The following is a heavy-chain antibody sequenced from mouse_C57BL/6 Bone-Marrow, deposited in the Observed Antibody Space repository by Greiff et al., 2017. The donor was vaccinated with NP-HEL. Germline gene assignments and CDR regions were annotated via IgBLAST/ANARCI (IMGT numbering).Heavy chain of an antibody. Sequence: QVQLQQSGPELVKPGASVKISCKASGYAFSSSWMNGVKQRPGKGLEWIGRIYPGDGDTNYNGQLKGKATLTADKSSSTAYMQLISLASEDSAVYFCERRWLFAMDYWGHGTSVPVSS. CDR2: IYPGDGDT. V-gene: IGHV1-82*01. CDR3: ERRWLFAMDY. J-gene: IGHJ4*01. CDR1: GYAFSSSW. D-gene: IGHD2-3*01.